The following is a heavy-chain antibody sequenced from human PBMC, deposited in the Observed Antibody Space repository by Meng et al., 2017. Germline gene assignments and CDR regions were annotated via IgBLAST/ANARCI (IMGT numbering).Heavy chain of an antibody. CDR3: TTVDLPAAIN. J-gene: IGHJ4*02. D-gene: IGHD2-2*01. CDR1: GFTFSNAW. V-gene: IGHV3-15*01. Sequence: GESLKISCAASGFTFSNAWMSWVRQAPGKGLEWVGRIKSKTDGGTTDYAAPVKGRFTISRDDSKNALYLQMNSLKTEDTAVYYCTTVDLPAAINWGQGTLVTVSS. CDR2: IKSKTDGGTT.